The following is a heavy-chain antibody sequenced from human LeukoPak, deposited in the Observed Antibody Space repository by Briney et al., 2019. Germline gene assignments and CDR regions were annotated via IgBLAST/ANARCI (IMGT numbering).Heavy chain of an antibody. D-gene: IGHD1-26*01. J-gene: IGHJ4*02. CDR2: IIPIFGTA. V-gene: IGHV1-69*01. CDR1: GGTFSSYA. Sequence: SVKVSCRASGGTFSSYAISWVRQAPGQGLEWMGGIIPIFGTANYAQKFQGRVTITADESTSTAYMELSSLRSEDTAVYYCARDLFIRGELPHFDYWGQGTLVTVSS. CDR3: ARDLFIRGELPHFDY.